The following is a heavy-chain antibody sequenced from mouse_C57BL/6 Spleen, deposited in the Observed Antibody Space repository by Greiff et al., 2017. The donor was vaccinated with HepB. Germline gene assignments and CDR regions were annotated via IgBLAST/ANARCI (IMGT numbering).Heavy chain of an antibody. CDR1: GYSITSGYD. V-gene: IGHV3-1*01. CDR2: ISYSGST. Sequence: EVQLQQSGPGMVKPSQSLSLTCTVTGYSITSGYDWHWIRHFPGNKLEWMGYISYSGSTNYNPSLKSRISITHDTSKNHFFLKLNSVTTEDTATYYCARGNNVYYFDYWGQGTTLTVSS. D-gene: IGHD1-3*01. CDR3: ARGNNVYYFDY. J-gene: IGHJ2*01.